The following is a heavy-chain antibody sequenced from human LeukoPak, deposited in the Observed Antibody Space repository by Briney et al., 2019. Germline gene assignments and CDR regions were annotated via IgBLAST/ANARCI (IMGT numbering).Heavy chain of an antibody. CDR3: AKDLGYCSGASCSKLRYGMDV. D-gene: IGHD2-15*01. J-gene: IGHJ6*02. CDR1: GFTFSSYA. Sequence: GGSLRLSCAASGFTFSSYAMSWVRQAPGKGLEWVSAISGSGGSTYYADSVKGRFTISRDNSKNTLYLQMNSLRAEDTAVYYCAKDLGYCSGASCSKLRYGMDVWGQGTTVTVSS. V-gene: IGHV3-23*01. CDR2: ISGSGGST.